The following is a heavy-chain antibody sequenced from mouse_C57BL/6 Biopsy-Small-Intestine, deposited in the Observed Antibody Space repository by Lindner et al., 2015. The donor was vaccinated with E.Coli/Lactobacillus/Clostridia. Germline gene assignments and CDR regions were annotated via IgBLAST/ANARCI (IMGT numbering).Heavy chain of an antibody. Sequence: VQLQESGAELVKPGASVKISCKASGYAFSSYWVNWVKQRPGKGLEWIGQIYPGDGDTNYNGKFKGKATLTADKSSSTAYMQLSSLTSEDSAVYFCARSPYYYGSSYPFDYWGQGTTLTVSS. D-gene: IGHD1-1*01. CDR1: GYAFSSYW. V-gene: IGHV1-80*01. CDR3: ARSPYYYGSSYPFDY. J-gene: IGHJ2*01. CDR2: IYPGDGDT.